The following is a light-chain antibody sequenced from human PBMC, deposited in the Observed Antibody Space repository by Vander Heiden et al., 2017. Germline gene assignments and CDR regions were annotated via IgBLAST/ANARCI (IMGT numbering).Light chain of an antibody. V-gene: IGKV2D-29*01. CDR1: QSLLHSDGKTY. Sequence: DIETTQTPLSLSVTPRQSASISCTSSQSLLHSDGKTYLYWYLQKPGQPPQLLIYEDSKRCLAVPDRVSGSGSGTDFTLKISRVEAEDVGIYYFRQTVQLPLTCGGGTKVEIK. CDR2: EDS. CDR3: RQTVQLPLT. J-gene: IGKJ4*01.